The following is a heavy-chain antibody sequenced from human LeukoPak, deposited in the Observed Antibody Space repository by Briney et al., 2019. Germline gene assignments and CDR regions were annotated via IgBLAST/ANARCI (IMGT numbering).Heavy chain of an antibody. Sequence: SVKVSCKASGGTFSSYAISWVQQAPGQGLEWMGGIIPIFGTANYAQKFQGRVTITADESTSTAYMEMSSLRSEDTAVYYCARARWAGVDAFNIWGQGTMVTVSS. D-gene: IGHD4-23*01. CDR3: ARARWAGVDAFNI. CDR1: GGTFSSYA. V-gene: IGHV1-69*13. J-gene: IGHJ3*02. CDR2: IIPIFGTA.